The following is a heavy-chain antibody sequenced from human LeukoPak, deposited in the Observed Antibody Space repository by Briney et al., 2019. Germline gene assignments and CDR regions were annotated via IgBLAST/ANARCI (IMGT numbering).Heavy chain of an antibody. Sequence: SETLSLTCTVSGYSISSGYYWGWIRQPPGKGLEWIGSIYHSGSTYYNPSLKSRVTISVDTSKNQFSLKLSSVTAADTAVYYCARLHYDSSGYYYVLFDYWGQETLVTVSS. J-gene: IGHJ4*02. CDR3: ARLHYDSSGYYYVLFDY. CDR1: GYSISSGYY. CDR2: IYHSGST. D-gene: IGHD3-22*01. V-gene: IGHV4-38-2*02.